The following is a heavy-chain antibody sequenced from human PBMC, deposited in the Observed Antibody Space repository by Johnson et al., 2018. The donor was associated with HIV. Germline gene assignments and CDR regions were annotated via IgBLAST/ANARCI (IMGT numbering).Heavy chain of an antibody. V-gene: IGHV3-30*19. D-gene: IGHD6-6*01. J-gene: IGHJ3*02. Sequence: QVQLVESGGGLVLPGGSLKLACAASGFTFSYYGIHWVRQAPGKGLEWVAVISYDGNNKYYADSVKGRFTISRDNSKNSLYLQMNSLRAEDTAVYYCAREFRYSSSPAHYAFDIWGQGTMVTVSS. CDR3: AREFRYSSSPAHYAFDI. CDR1: GFTFSYYG. CDR2: ISYDGNNK.